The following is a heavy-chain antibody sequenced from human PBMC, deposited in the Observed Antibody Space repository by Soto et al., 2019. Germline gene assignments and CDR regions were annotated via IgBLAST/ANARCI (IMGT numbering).Heavy chain of an antibody. CDR1: GGSISSGGYS. V-gene: IGHV4-30-2*01. D-gene: IGHD2-2*01. J-gene: IGHJ4*02. Sequence: QLQLQESDSGLVKPSQTLSLTCAVSGGSISSGGYSWSWIRQPPGKGLEWIGYIYHSGSTYYNPSLKSRVTISVDRSKNQFSLKLSSVTAADTAVYYCARGIVVVPAAKTTLFDYWGQGTLVTVSS. CDR3: ARGIVVVPAAKTTLFDY. CDR2: IYHSGST.